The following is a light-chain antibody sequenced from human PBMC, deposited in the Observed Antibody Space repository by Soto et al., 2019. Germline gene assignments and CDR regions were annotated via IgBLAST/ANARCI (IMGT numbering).Light chain of an antibody. J-gene: IGLJ1*01. CDR3: SAYAGSSTLYV. CDR2: DVS. CDR1: NSDVGANNY. Sequence: QSALTQPASVSGSPGQSITISCTGTNSDVGANNYVSWYQQHPGKAPKLMIYDVSKRPSGVSNRFSGSKSGNTASLTISGLQAEDEADYYCSAYAGSSTLYVFGSGTQLTVL. V-gene: IGLV2-14*03.